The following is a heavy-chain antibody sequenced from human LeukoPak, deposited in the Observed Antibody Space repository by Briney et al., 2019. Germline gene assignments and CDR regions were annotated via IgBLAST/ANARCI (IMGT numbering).Heavy chain of an antibody. V-gene: IGHV3-23*01. D-gene: IGHD2-15*01. CDR3: AKSPVSSCRGSFCYPFDY. Sequence: GGSLRLSCAASGFTLSSYAMSWVRQIPGKGLEWVSAISGSDDGTYYADSVKGRFTISRDNSRNTLYLQMNTLRAEDTAVYFCAKSPVSSCRGSFCYPFDYWGQGNLVTVSS. J-gene: IGHJ4*02. CDR2: ISGSDDGT. CDR1: GFTLSSYA.